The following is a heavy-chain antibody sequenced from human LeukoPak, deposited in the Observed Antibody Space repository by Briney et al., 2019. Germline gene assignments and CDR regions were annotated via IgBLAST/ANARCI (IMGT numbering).Heavy chain of an antibody. D-gene: IGHD3-3*01. CDR1: GYTFTSYD. Sequence: ASVKVSCKASGYTFTSYDINWVRQATGQGLEWMGWMNPNSGNTGYAQKFQGRVTITRNTSISTAYMELSSLRSEDTAVYYCARGRFQRWGTTFGVVTTAYYFDYWGQGTLVTVSS. J-gene: IGHJ4*02. CDR2: MNPNSGNT. CDR3: ARGRFQRWGTTFGVVTTAYYFDY. V-gene: IGHV1-8*03.